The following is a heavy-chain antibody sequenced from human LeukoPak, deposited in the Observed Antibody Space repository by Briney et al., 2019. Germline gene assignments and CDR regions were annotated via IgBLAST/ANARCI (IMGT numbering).Heavy chain of an antibody. CDR1: GFTFSSYV. D-gene: IGHD2-15*01. J-gene: IGHJ4*02. Sequence: GGSLRLSCAASGFTFSSYVMNWVRQAPGKGLEWVSGIINSGDSTFYADSVKGRFTISRDNSKNTLYLQMNSLRAEDTAVYYCARPYCSGGSCYPKNWGQGTLVTVSS. CDR3: ARPYCSGGSCYPKN. V-gene: IGHV3-23*01. CDR2: IINSGDST.